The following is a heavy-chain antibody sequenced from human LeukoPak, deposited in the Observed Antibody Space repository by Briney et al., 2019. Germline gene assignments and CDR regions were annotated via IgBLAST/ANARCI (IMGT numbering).Heavy chain of an antibody. CDR1: GDTFNSVA. CDR3: ARLSDPSKSPGPLDI. D-gene: IGHD4-11*01. J-gene: IGHJ6*04. V-gene: IGHV1-69*01. Sequence: ASVKVSCKASGDTFNSVALSWVRLAPGQGLEWMGGIIPIFGTANYAQRFLGRVTITSDESTSTAYTEINSLTPEDTAVYYCARLSDPSKSPGPLDIWGKGTTVTVSS. CDR2: IIPIFGTA.